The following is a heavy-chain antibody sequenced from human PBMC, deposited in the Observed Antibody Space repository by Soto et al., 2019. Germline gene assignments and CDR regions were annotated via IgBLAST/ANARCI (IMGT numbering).Heavy chain of an antibody. CDR2: ISYDGSNK. CDR1: GFTFSSYA. J-gene: IGHJ4*02. V-gene: IGHV3-30-3*01. D-gene: IGHD4-17*01. CDR3: ARDLRNYGDYVGCFDY. Sequence: GGSLRLSCAASGFTFSSYAMHWVRQAPGKGLEWVAVISYDGSNKYYADSVKGRFTISRDNSKNTLYLQMNSLRAEDTAVYYCARDLRNYGDYVGCFDYWGQGTLVTVSS.